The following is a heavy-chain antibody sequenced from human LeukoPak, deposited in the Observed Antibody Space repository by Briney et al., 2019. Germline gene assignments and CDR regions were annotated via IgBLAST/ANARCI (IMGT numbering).Heavy chain of an antibody. Sequence: ASVKVSCKASGYRFTSDMYAIHWMRQAPGHRLEWLGYINAGTGKTMYSQKFQGRVTITGDTYASTVSMELSSLTSEDTATYYCARDSDSSGWSWAYWGQGTLLIVSS. V-gene: IGHV1-3*01. J-gene: IGHJ4*02. CDR1: GYRFTSDMYA. CDR3: ARDSDSSGWSWAY. D-gene: IGHD6-19*01. CDR2: INAGTGKT.